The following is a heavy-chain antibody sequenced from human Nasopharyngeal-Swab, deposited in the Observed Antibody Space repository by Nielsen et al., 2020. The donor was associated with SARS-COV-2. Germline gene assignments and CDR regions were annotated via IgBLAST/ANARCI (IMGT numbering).Heavy chain of an antibody. CDR2: ISSSSSYI. V-gene: IGHV3-21*01. D-gene: IGHD3-9*01. Sequence: ESLKIPCAASGFTFSTYSMNWVRQAPGKGLEWVSSISSSSSYIYYADSLKGRFTISRDNAKNSLYLQMNSLRAEDTAVYYCARGCVLTGPSCYYYGMDVWGQGTTVTVSS. CDR1: GFTFSTYS. J-gene: IGHJ6*02. CDR3: ARGCVLTGPSCYYYGMDV.